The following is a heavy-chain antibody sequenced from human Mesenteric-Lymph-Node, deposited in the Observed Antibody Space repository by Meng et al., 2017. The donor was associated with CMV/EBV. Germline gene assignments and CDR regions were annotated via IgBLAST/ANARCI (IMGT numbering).Heavy chain of an antibody. V-gene: IGHV3-21*01. J-gene: IGHJ6*02. CDR1: GFTFSSYS. CDR3: AKDSQYCSSTSCYYYYYYGMDV. CDR2: ISSSSSYI. Sequence: GESLKISCAASGFTFSSYSMNWVRQAPGKGLEWVSSISSSSSYIYYADSVKGRFTISRDNSKNTLYLQMNSLRAEDTAVYYCAKDSQYCSSTSCYYYYYYGMDVWGQGTTVTVS. D-gene: IGHD2-2*01.